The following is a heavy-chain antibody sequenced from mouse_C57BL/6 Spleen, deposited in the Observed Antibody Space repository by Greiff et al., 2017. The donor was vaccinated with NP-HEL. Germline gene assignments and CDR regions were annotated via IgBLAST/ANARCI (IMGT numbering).Heavy chain of an antibody. V-gene: IGHV5-4*01. D-gene: IGHD3-3*01. J-gene: IGHJ2*01. CDR3: AREARGPYYFDY. Sequence: EVHLVESGGGLVKPGGSLKLSCAASGFTFSSYAMSWVRQTPEKRLEWVATISDGGSYTHYPDNVKGRFTISRDNARNNLYLQMSQLKSENTAMYSCAREARGPYYFDYWGQGTTLTVSS. CDR2: ISDGGSYT. CDR1: GFTFSSYA.